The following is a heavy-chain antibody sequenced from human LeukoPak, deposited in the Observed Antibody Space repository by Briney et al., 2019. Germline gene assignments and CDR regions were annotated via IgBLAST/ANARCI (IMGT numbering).Heavy chain of an antibody. Sequence: SETLSLTCAVYGGSFSGYYWSWIRQPPGKGLEWIGEINHNGSTKYNPSLKSRVTISTDTSKNQVSLKLSSVTAADTAVYYCARGQFIYGTYNWFDPWGQGTLVTVSS. CDR3: ARGQFIYGTYNWFDP. J-gene: IGHJ5*02. D-gene: IGHD3-10*01. CDR1: GGSFSGYY. CDR2: INHNGST. V-gene: IGHV4-34*01.